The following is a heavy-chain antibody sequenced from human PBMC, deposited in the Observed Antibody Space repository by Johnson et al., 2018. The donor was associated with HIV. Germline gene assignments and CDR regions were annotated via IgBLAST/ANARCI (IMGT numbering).Heavy chain of an antibody. CDR2: IRYDGSNK. J-gene: IGHJ3*02. V-gene: IGHV3-30*02. CDR1: GFTFSSYG. D-gene: IGHD3-10*01. CDR3: AKVSGGGIVRWDI. Sequence: QMVLVESGGGVVQPGGSLRLSCAASGFTFSSYGMHWVRQAPGKGLEWVAFIRYDGSNKYYADSVKGRFTISRDNSKNTLYLQMNSLRAEDTAVYYCAKVSGGGIVRWDIWGQGTMVTVSS.